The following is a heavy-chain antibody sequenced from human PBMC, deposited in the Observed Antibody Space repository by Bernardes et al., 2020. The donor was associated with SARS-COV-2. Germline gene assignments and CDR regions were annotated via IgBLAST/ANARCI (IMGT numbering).Heavy chain of an antibody. CDR3: AHLIGYCSSMSCEGVDH. CDR1: GFTFSDYG. Sequence: GGSLRLSCVVSGFTFSDYGIHWIRQTPGNGLEWVAVISKDGLNKHYPDSVRGRFTVSRDNPKNTLYLEMNDLRPEDSAMYFCAHLIGYCSSMSCEGVDHWGQGTLVTVSS. D-gene: IGHD2-2*01. J-gene: IGHJ4*02. CDR2: ISKDGLNK. V-gene: IGHV3-30*03.